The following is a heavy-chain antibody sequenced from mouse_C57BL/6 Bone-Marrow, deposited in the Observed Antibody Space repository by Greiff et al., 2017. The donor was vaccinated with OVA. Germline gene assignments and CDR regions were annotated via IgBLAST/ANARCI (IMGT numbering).Heavy chain of an antibody. J-gene: IGHJ4*01. CDR3: TRLLDAMDY. Sequence: EVKLMESGEGLVKPGGSLKLSCAASGFTFSSYAMSWVRQTPEKRLEWVAYISSGGDYIYYADTVKGRFTISRDNARNTLYLQMSSLKSEDKAMYYCTRLLDAMDYWGQGTSVTVSS. D-gene: IGHD2-1*01. CDR1: GFTFSSYA. CDR2: ISSGGDYI. V-gene: IGHV5-9-1*02.